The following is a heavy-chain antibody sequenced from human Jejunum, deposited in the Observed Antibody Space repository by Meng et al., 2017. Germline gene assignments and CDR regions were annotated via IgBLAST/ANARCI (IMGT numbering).Heavy chain of an antibody. V-gene: IGHV3-74*01. CDR3: GDFTSGY. D-gene: IGHD3/OR15-3a*01. CDR1: GFTFSSRW. J-gene: IGHJ4*02. CDR2: INSDGSST. Sequence: EVHLVESGGGLVHPGGSLRLSCAASGFTFSSRWMHWVRQAPGKGLVWVSFINSDGSSTVYADSVKGRFTISRDNAKNTLYLQMNGLRAEDTALYYCGDFTSGYWGRGTLVTVSS.